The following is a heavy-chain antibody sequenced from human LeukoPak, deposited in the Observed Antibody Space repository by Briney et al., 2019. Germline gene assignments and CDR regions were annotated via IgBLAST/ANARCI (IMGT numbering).Heavy chain of an antibody. D-gene: IGHD3-22*01. V-gene: IGHV3-53*01. J-gene: IGHJ4*02. CDR3: ATSGYYYRGAFDY. CDR2: IHNGGST. Sequence: GGSLRLSCAASGFTVSSNYMSWVRQVPGKGLEWVSVIHNGGSTNYAGSVKGRFTISRDNFKNTLYLQMNSLRAEDTAVYYCATSGYYYRGAFDYWGQGTLVTVSS. CDR1: GFTVSSNY.